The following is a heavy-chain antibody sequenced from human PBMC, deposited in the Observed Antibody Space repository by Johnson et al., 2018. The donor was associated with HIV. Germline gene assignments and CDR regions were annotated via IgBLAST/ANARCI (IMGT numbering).Heavy chain of an antibody. J-gene: IGHJ3*02. CDR3: ARGSGQWLAAGLIQGTAFDI. D-gene: IGHD6-19*01. CDR1: GFTFSSYA. V-gene: IGHV3-30*02. CDR2: IRYAGSNE. Sequence: QVQLVESGGGVVQPGGSLRLSCAASGFTFSSYAMHWVRQAPGKGLEWVAFIRYAGSNEHYADSVTGRFTISRDNSKNTLYLQMNSLRADDMAVYYCARGSGQWLAAGLIQGTAFDIWGQGTMVTVSS.